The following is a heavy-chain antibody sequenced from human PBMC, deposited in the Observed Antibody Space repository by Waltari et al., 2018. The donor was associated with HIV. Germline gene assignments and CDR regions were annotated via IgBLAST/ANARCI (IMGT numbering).Heavy chain of an antibody. CDR3: AREVGASGSPNWFDP. CDR2: IYHSGST. J-gene: IGHJ5*02. D-gene: IGHD1-26*01. Sequence: QVQLQESGPGLVKPSETLSLTCTVSGYSINSGYYWGWIRQPPGKGLEWIGSIYHSGSTYYNPSLKSRVTISVDTSKNQFSLKLSSVTAADTAVYYCAREVGASGSPNWFDPWGQGTLVTVSS. V-gene: IGHV4-38-2*02. CDR1: GYSINSGYY.